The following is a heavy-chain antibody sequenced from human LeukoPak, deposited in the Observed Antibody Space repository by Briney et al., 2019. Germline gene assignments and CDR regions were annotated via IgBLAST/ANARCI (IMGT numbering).Heavy chain of an antibody. J-gene: IGHJ6*03. V-gene: IGHV3-23*01. CDR2: ISGSGGST. CDR1: GFTFSSYA. D-gene: IGHD2-8*02. Sequence: GGSLRLSCAASGFTFSSYAMSWVRQAPGKGLEWVSAISGSGGSTYYADSVKGRFTSRDNSKNTLYLQMNSLRAEDTAVYCCAKEAGGYLYYYMDVWGKGTMVTVSS. CDR3: AKEAGGYLYYYMDV.